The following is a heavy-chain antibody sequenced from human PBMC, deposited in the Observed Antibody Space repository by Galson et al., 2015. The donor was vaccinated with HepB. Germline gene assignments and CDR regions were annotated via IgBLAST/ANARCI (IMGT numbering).Heavy chain of an antibody. D-gene: IGHD6-13*01. CDR3: ARSRRAAAGIDLKYGMDV. V-gene: IGHV1-69*13. Sequence: SVKVSCKASGGTFSSYGISWVRQAPGQGLEWMGGIIPIFGTANYAQKFQGRVTITADESTSTAYMELSSLRSEDTAVYYCARSRRAAAGIDLKYGMDVWGQGTTVTVSS. J-gene: IGHJ6*02. CDR2: IIPIFGTA. CDR1: GGTFSSYG.